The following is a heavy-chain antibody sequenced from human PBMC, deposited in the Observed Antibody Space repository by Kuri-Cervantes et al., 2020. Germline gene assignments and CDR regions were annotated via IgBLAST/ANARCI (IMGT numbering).Heavy chain of an antibody. J-gene: IGHJ4*02. Sequence: SVKVSCKASGGTFSSYAISWARQAPGQGLEWMGGIIPIFGTANYAQKFQGRVTITADESTSTAYMELSSLRSEDTAVYYCARDRRAGSSGWYGTDYWGQGTLVTVSS. D-gene: IGHD6-19*01. CDR1: GGTFSSYA. V-gene: IGHV1-69*13. CDR2: IIPIFGTA. CDR3: ARDRRAGSSGWYGTDY.